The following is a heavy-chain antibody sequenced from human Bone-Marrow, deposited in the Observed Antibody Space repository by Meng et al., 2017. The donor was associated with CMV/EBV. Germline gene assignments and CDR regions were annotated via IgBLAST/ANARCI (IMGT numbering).Heavy chain of an antibody. V-gene: IGHV4-61*01. CDR3: ARGRLAARPFDY. D-gene: IGHD6-6*01. CDR1: GGSVSNDNSY. Sequence: GSLRLSCTVSGGSVSNDNSYWNWIRQSPGKGLEWIGYIYYNGSTKYNPSLKSRVTISVDTSKNQFSLKLSSVTAADTAVYYCARGRLAARPFDYWGQGKLVTVSS. J-gene: IGHJ4*02. CDR2: IYYNGST.